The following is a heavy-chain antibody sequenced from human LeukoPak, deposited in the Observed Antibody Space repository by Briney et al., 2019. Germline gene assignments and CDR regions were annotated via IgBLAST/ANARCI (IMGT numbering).Heavy chain of an antibody. V-gene: IGHV4-61*02. J-gene: IGHJ4*02. CDR3: ARGPSGSYGDFDY. CDR2: IYTSGNT. D-gene: IGHD1-26*01. CDR1: GGSISSSSYY. Sequence: SETLSLTCTVSGGSISSSSYYWGWIRQPAGKGLEWIGRIYTSGNTNYNPSLKSRVTMSLDTSKNQFSLRLSSVTAADTAVYYCARGPSGSYGDFDYWGQGTRVTVSS.